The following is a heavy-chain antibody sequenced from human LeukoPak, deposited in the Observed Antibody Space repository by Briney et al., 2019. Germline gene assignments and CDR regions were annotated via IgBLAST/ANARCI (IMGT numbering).Heavy chain of an antibody. D-gene: IGHD3-9*01. Sequence: KTSETLSLTCAAYGGSFSGYYWSWIRQPPGKGLEWIGVINHSGSTNYNPSLKSRVTISVDTSKNQFSLKLSSVTAADTAVYYCARTESNYDMLTGYYNHKTSNWFDRWGQGTLVTVSS. V-gene: IGHV4-34*01. CDR1: GGSFSGYY. CDR3: ARTESNYDMLTGYYNHKTSNWFDR. CDR2: INHSGST. J-gene: IGHJ5*02.